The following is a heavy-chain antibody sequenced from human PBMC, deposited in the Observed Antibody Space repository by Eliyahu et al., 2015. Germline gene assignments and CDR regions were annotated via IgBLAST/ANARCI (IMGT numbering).Heavy chain of an antibody. V-gene: IGHV2-5*02. CDR3: AHRRSRFTMVQGLISWFDP. Sequence: QITLKESGPTLVKPTQTLTLTCTFSGFXLSTSGVGVGWIRQPPGKALEWLALIYWDDDKRYSPSLKSRLTITKDTSKNQVVLTMTNMDPVDTATYYCAHRRSRFTMVQGLISWFDPWGQGTLVTVSS. CDR2: IYWDDDK. D-gene: IGHD3-10*01. CDR1: GFXLSTSGVG. J-gene: IGHJ5*02.